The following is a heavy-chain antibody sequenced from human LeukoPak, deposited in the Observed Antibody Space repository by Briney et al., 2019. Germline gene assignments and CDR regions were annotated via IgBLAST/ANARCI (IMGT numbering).Heavy chain of an antibody. CDR1: GFPFTRFY. J-gene: IGHJ4*02. Sequence: GGSLRLSCAVSGFPFTRFYMSWIRQAPGKGLEWISYIGLSGSPLDYADSVRGRFTISRDNAKNSLYLEMNSLRAEDTAVYYCARKDFSSGSFSYWGQGTLVTVSS. V-gene: IGHV3-11*04. CDR2: IGLSGSPL. CDR3: ARKDFSSGSFSY. D-gene: IGHD3-22*01.